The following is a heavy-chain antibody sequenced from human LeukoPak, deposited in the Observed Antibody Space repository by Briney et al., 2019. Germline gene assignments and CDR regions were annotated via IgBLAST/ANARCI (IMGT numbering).Heavy chain of an antibody. J-gene: IGHJ4*02. CDR2: INHSGST. CDR3: ARLSYCNGGTCFHDY. CDR1: GGSLSGYY. D-gene: IGHD2-15*01. Sequence: SETLSLTCAVYGGSLSGYYWSWIRQPPGKGLEWIGKINHSGSTNYNPSLKRRVTISVDTSQRQFSLKLSSVTAADTAVYYCARLSYCNGGTCFHDYWGQGTLVTVSS. V-gene: IGHV4-34*01.